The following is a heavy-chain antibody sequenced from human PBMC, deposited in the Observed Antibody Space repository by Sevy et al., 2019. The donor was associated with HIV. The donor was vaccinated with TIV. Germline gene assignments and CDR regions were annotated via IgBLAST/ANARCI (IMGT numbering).Heavy chain of an antibody. CDR3: ATITHCSDIRCYWFDP. CDR1: GYTLTESS. V-gene: IGHV1-24*01. J-gene: IGHJ5*02. D-gene: IGHD2-2*01. CDR2: SDPEDGKT. Sequence: ASVKVSCKVSGYTLTESSIHWVRQAPGKGLEWMGGSDPEDGKTIYAKNFQGRVTMTEDISTDTVNMELSSLGSEDTAVYYCATITHCSDIRCYWFDPWGQGTLVTVSS.